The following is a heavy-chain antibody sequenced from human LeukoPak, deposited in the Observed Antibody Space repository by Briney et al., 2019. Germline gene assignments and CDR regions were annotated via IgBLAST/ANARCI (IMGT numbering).Heavy chain of an antibody. CDR1: GYTFTSYD. CDR3: ARVEYDSSGYSITHFDY. D-gene: IGHD3-22*01. Sequence: ASVKVSCKASGYTFTSYDINWVRQATGQGLEWMGWMNPNSGNTGYAQKFQGRVTMTRNTSISTAYMELSSLRSEDTAVYYCARVEYDSSGYSITHFDYWGQGTLVTVSS. J-gene: IGHJ4*02. V-gene: IGHV1-8*01. CDR2: MNPNSGNT.